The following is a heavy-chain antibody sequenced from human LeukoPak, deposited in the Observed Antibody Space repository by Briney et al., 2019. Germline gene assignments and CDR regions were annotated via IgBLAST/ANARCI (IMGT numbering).Heavy chain of an antibody. CDR3: ARVAGWGRSYWYFDL. CDR1: GYTFTGYY. D-gene: IGHD7-27*01. CDR2: INPNSGGT. J-gene: IGHJ2*01. V-gene: IGHV1-2*02. Sequence: ASVKVSCKASGYTFTGYYMHWVRQAPGQGLEWMGWINPNSGGTNYAQKLQGRVTMTTDTSTSTAYMELRSLRSDDTAVYYCARVAGWGRSYWYFDLWGRGTLVTVSS.